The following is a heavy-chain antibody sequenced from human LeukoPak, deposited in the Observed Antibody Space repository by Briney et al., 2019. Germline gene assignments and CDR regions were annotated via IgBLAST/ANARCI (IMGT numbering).Heavy chain of an antibody. CDR1: GYIFTAYY. CDR2: INPNSGGI. V-gene: IGHV1-2*02. J-gene: IGHJ3*02. CDR3: ARLTVVVDAFDI. D-gene: IGHD4-23*01. Sequence: ASVKVSCKASGYIFTAYYMHWVRQAPGQGLEWMGWINPNSGGINYAQKFQGRVTVTSDTSISAAYMELSRLRSDDTAVYYCARLTVVVDAFDIWGQGTMVTVSS.